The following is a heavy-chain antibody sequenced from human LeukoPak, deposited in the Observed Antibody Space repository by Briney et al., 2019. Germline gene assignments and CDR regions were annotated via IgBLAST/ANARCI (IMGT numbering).Heavy chain of an antibody. CDR3: ATGGFLEWVLLVY. CDR2: IKQDGSEK. V-gene: IGHV3-7*01. J-gene: IGHJ4*02. CDR1: GFSFSRYW. Sequence: GGSLRLSCAASGFSFSRYWMSWVRQAPGKGLEWVAHIKQDGSEKYYVDSVKGRFTISRDNAKNSLYLQMNSLRAEDTAVYYCATGGFLEWVLLVYWGQGTLVTVSS. D-gene: IGHD3-3*01.